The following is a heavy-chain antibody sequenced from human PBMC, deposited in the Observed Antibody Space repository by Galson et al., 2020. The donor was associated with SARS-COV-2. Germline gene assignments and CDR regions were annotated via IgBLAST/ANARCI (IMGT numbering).Heavy chain of an antibody. CDR3: ASLQNYGSGRHGAFDY. J-gene: IGHJ4*02. Sequence: GESLKISCAASGFTFSSYAMHWVRQAPGKGLEWVAVISYDGSNKYYADSVKGRFTISRDNSKNTLYLQMNSLRAEDTAVYYCASLQNYGSGRHGAFDYWGQGTLVTVSS. V-gene: IGHV3-30-3*01. CDR1: GFTFSSYA. D-gene: IGHD3-10*01. CDR2: ISYDGSNK.